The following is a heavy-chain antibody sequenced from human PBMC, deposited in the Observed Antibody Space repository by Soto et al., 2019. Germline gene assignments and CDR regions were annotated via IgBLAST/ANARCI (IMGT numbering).Heavy chain of an antibody. CDR2: IYYSGST. Sequence: LSLTCTVSGGSISSYYWSWIRQPPGKGLEWIGYIYYSGSTNYNPSLKSRVTISVDTSKNQFSLKLSSVTAADTAVYYCARGGSSWYNWFDPWGQGTLVTVSS. D-gene: IGHD6-13*01. CDR1: GGSISSYY. J-gene: IGHJ5*02. CDR3: ARGGSSWYNWFDP. V-gene: IGHV4-59*01.